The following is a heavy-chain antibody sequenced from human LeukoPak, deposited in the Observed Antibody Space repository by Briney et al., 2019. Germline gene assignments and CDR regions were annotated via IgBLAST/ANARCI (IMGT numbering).Heavy chain of an antibody. CDR3: ARTAIVVVPAAYFDY. CDR1: GFTFSSYA. J-gene: IGHJ4*02. V-gene: IGHV3-30*01. Sequence: PGRSLRLSCAASGFTFSSYAMHWVRQAPGKGLEWVAVISYDGSNKYYADSVKGRFTISRDNSKNTLYLQMNSLRAEDTAVYYCARTAIVVVPAAYFDYWGRGTLVTVSS. D-gene: IGHD2-2*01. CDR2: ISYDGSNK.